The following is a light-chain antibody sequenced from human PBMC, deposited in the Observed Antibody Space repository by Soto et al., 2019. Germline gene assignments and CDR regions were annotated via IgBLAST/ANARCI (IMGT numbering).Light chain of an antibody. CDR2: DAS. V-gene: IGKV1-5*01. CDR3: QQYSTYLT. J-gene: IGKJ3*01. Sequence: DIQMTQSPSTLSASVGDRVTITCRASQSIGSWLAWYQQKVGKAPQLLIYDASNVESGVPSRFSGSGSGTEFTLAISSLQPDDFSTYYCQQYSTYLTFGPGTKVEIK. CDR1: QSIGSW.